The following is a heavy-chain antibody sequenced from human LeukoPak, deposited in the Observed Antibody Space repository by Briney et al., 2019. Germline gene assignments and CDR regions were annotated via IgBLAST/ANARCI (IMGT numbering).Heavy chain of an antibody. D-gene: IGHD4-17*01. J-gene: IGHJ5*02. CDR3: TKDLNGDYVGAFDP. Sequence: GGSLRLSCAASGFTFSSFAMSWVRQAPGKGLEWVSSITGSHGPTYNTDSVKGRFTISRDNSQNTLYLRMNSLRAEDTAVYYCTKDLNGDYVGAFDPWGQGTLVTVSS. CDR1: GFTFSSFA. CDR2: ITGSHGPT. V-gene: IGHV3-23*01.